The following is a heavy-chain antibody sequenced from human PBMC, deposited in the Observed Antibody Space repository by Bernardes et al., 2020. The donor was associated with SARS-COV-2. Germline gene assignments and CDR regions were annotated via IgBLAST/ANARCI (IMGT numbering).Heavy chain of an antibody. J-gene: IGHJ4*02. CDR1: GFTFSDYY. D-gene: IGHD1-26*01. CDR3: ARTQDLGGWDLLLDY. Sequence: GGSLRLSCAASGFTFSDYYMSWIRQAPGKGLEWVSYISSAGSTIYYADSVKGRFTISRDNAKNSLYLQMNSLRAEDTAVYYCARTQDLGGWDLLLDYWGQGTLVTVSS. CDR2: ISSAGSTI. V-gene: IGHV3-11*01.